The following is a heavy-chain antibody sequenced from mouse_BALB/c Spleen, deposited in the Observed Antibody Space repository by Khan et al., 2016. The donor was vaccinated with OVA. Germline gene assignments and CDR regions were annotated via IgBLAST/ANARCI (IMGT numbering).Heavy chain of an antibody. CDR2: IFPGTGTT. V-gene: IGHV1S132*01. CDR3: ARGYFGNYEFVY. D-gene: IGHD2-1*01. J-gene: IGHJ3*01. CDR1: GYTFTSYG. Sequence: QVQLQQSGAELVKPGASVKLSCKTSGYTFTSYGIQWVKQRPGQGLGGIGQIFPGTGTTYYNENFKGKATLTVDTSSSTAYMQLSSLTSEDSAVYFCARGYFGNYEFVYWGQGTLVTVSP.